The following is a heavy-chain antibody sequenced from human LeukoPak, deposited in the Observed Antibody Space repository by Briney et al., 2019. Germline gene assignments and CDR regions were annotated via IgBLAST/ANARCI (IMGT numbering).Heavy chain of an antibody. J-gene: IGHJ6*02. Sequence: GGPLRLSCAASGFTLSNYWMSWVRQAPGKGLEWVANIDQDGSDKYYVDSVKGRFTISRDNAKKSLYLQMNSLRAEDTAIYYCAWYGVTHGLDVWGQGTTVTVSS. V-gene: IGHV3-7*01. D-gene: IGHD3-10*01. CDR2: IDQDGSDK. CDR1: GFTLSNYW. CDR3: AWYGVTHGLDV.